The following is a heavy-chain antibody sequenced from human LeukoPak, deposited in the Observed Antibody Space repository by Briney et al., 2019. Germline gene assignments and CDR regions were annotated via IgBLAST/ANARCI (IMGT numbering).Heavy chain of an antibody. CDR1: GVSIGSFY. CDR2: IDYSGST. Sequence: SETLSLTCTVSGVSIGSFYWSWIRQPPGKGLEWIGYIDYSGSTNYNPSLKSRVILSVDTSKNQFSLKLDSVTAADTAVYYCARRVYDYDSGSYYTYLDYWGLGTLVTASS. J-gene: IGHJ4*02. D-gene: IGHD3-10*01. CDR3: ARRVYDYDSGSYYTYLDY. V-gene: IGHV4-59*08.